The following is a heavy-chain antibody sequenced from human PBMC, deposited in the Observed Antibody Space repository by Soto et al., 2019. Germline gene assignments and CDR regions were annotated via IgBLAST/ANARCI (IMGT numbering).Heavy chain of an antibody. Sequence: GSLRLSCAASGSIFGGYGMHLVRQAPGKGLEWVSAISGSGGSTYYADSVKGRFTISRDNSKNTLYLQMNSLRAEDTAVYYCAKDTPTTVASLDYWGQGTTVTVSS. CDR1: GSIFGGYG. D-gene: IGHD4-17*01. CDR3: AKDTPTTVASLDY. J-gene: IGHJ4*03. V-gene: IGHV3-23*01. CDR2: ISGSGGST.